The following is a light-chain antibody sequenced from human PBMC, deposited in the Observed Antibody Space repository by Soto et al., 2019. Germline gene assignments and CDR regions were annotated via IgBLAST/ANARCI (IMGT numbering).Light chain of an antibody. V-gene: IGKV1-5*01. CDR1: QTINNW. CDR2: DVS. Sequence: DIQMTQSPSTLSASIGDTVTITCRASQTINNWLAWYQQKPGKSPKLLIYDVSSLESGVPSRFSGSGSGTKFTLTIASLQPDDFATYYCQQYETFSGTFGPGTKVDIK. CDR3: QQYETFSGT. J-gene: IGKJ1*01.